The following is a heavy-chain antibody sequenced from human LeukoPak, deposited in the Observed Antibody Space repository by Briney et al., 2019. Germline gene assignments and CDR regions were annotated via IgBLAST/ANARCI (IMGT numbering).Heavy chain of an antibody. CDR1: GYTFTSYD. CDR2: MNPNSGNT. J-gene: IGHJ6*03. V-gene: IGHV1-8*01. Sequence: GPSVKVSCKASGYTFTSYDINWVRQATGQGLEWMGWMNPNSGNTGYAQKFQGRVTMTRNTSISTAYMELSSLRSEDTAVYYCARGRYSSSPRRYYMDVWGKGTTVTVSS. CDR3: ARGRYSSSPRRYYMDV. D-gene: IGHD6-6*01.